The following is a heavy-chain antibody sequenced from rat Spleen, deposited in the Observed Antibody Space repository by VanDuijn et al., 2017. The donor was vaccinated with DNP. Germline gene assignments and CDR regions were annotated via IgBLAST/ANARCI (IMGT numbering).Heavy chain of an antibody. J-gene: IGHJ3*01. V-gene: IGHV5-22*01. D-gene: IGHD1-11*01. CDR1: GFTFSDYY. CDR2: ISYDGGGI. CDR3: ARLGWHGWFAY. Sequence: EVQLVESGGDFVQPGRSLKLSCAASGFTFSDYYLAWVRQAPTKGLEWVASISYDGGGIYYRDSVKDRFTISRDNAQNTLYLQMSKLGSEDTAIYYCARLGWHGWFAYWGQGTLVTVSS.